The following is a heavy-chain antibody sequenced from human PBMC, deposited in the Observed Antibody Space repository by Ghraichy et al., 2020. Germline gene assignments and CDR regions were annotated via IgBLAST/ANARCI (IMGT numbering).Heavy chain of an antibody. V-gene: IGHV3-13*01. CDR1: GFTFSSYD. CDR2: IGTAGDA. CDR3: ARAVYYYDGSFYQRYFDL. D-gene: IGHD3-22*01. Sequence: GGSLRLSCAASGFTFSSYDMHWVRQGAGKGLEWVSGIGTAGDANYPGSVKGRFTISRENAKNSFYLQMNSLRAGDTAVSFCARAVYYYDGSFYQRYFDLCGRGTLVTVSS. J-gene: IGHJ2*01.